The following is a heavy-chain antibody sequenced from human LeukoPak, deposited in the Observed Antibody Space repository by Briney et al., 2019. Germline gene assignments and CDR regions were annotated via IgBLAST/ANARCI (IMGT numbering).Heavy chain of an antibody. CDR1: GFTFSSYG. D-gene: IGHD3-3*01. Sequence: GGSLRLSCAASGFTFSSYGMHWVRQAPGKGLEWVAFIRYDGSNKYYADSVKGRFTISRDNSKNTLYLQMNSLRAEDTAVYYCAKDGYYDFWSGYYPDYWGQGTLVTVSS. J-gene: IGHJ4*02. CDR2: IRYDGSNK. V-gene: IGHV3-30*02. CDR3: AKDGYYDFWSGYYPDY.